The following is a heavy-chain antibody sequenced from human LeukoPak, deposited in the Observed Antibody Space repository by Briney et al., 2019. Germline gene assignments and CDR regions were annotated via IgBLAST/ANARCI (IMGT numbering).Heavy chain of an antibody. CDR3: ARTRSVTPPFDY. D-gene: IGHD4-17*01. CDR1: GFTFSSYE. Sequence: RGSPRLSCAASGFTFSSYEMNWVRQAPGKGLEWVSYISSSGSTIYYADSVKGRFTISRDNAKNSLYLQMNSLRAEDTAVYYCARTRSVTPPFDYWGQGTLVTVSS. V-gene: IGHV3-48*03. J-gene: IGHJ4*02. CDR2: ISSSGSTI.